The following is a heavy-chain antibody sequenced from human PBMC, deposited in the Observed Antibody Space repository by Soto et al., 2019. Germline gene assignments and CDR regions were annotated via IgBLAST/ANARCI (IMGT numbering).Heavy chain of an antibody. V-gene: IGHV4-30-4*01. CDR3: ARETSEASPGHNWFDP. CDR2: IYYSGST. Sequence: QVQLQESGPGLVKPSQTLSLTCTVSGGSISSGDYYWSWIRQPPGKGLEWIGYIYYSGSTYYNPSLKSRVTISXXTXKXXFSLKLSSVTAADTAVYYCARETSEASPGHNWFDPWGQGTLVTVSS. J-gene: IGHJ5*02. D-gene: IGHD6-6*01. CDR1: GGSISSGDYY.